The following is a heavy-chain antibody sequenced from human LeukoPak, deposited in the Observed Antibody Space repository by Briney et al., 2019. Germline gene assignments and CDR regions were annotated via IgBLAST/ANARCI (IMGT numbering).Heavy chain of an antibody. CDR1: GYTFTSYG. D-gene: IGHD2-2*01. J-gene: IGHJ6*03. CDR2: ISPYNGNT. V-gene: IGHV1-18*01. CDR3: AIQGYCSGSISYGRDYYYYMDV. Sequence: ASVKVSRKASGYTFTSYGINWVQQAPGQGLEWMGWISPYNGNTDYAQKLQGRVTMTTDTSTNTAYMELRSLRSDDTAVYYCAIQGYCSGSISYGRDYYYYMDVWGKGTTVTVSS.